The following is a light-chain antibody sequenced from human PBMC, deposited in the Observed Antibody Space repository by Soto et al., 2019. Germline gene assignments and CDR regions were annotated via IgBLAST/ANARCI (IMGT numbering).Light chain of an antibody. V-gene: IGLV2-23*01. CDR1: SSDVGTYNS. CDR2: EAH. J-gene: IGLJ2*01. CDR3: YSYAGRAL. Sequence: QSVLTQPASVSGSLGQSITISCTVTSSDVGTYNSVSWYQQHPGKAPKLIVYEAHKRPSGVSNRFSVSKSGNTASLTISGLQAEDEADYYCYSYAGRALFGGGTKLTVL.